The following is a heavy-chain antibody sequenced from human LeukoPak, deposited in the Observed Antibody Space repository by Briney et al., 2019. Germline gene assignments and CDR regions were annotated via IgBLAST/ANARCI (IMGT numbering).Heavy chain of an antibody. CDR2: VNWNSVNI. CDR1: GFTFDDYG. CDR3: AKDTVAGIDY. V-gene: IGHV3-9*01. D-gene: IGHD6-19*01. Sequence: PGGSLRLSCAASGFTFDDYGMHWVRQAPGKGLEWVAYVNWNSVNIAYAASVKGRFTVSRDNAKNSLYLQMNSLRAEDTALYFSAKDTVAGIDYWGQGTLVTVSS. J-gene: IGHJ4*02.